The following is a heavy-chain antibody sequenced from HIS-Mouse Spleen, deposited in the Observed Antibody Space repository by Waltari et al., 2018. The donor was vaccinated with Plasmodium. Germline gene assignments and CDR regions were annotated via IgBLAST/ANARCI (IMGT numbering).Heavy chain of an antibody. Sequence: QVQLVESGGGVVQPGRSLRLSCAAAGFPFSCYGMPWVRQAPGKGLEWVAVISYDGSNKYYADSVKGRFTISRDNSKNTLYLQMNSLRAEDTAVYYCAKDRRSSSWYVDYWGQGTLVTVSS. CDR2: ISYDGSNK. CDR3: AKDRRSSSWYVDY. V-gene: IGHV3-30*18. D-gene: IGHD6-13*01. J-gene: IGHJ4*02. CDR1: GFPFSCYG.